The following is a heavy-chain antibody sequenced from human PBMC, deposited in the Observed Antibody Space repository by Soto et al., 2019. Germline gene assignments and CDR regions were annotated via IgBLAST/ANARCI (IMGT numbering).Heavy chain of an antibody. CDR3: ARDRSTYGGGGTGEGKENWFDP. V-gene: IGHV4-59*01. CDR1: GGSISRYY. D-gene: IGHD3-16*01. CDR2: AYYSGDT. Sequence: QVQLQESGPGVVKASETLSLSCSVSGGSISRYYWSWIRQPPGKGLEWIGYAYYSGDTGYNPSLISPFSMAVDPSKIEASLSLGAVTAAETALYYCARDRSTYGGGGTGEGKENWFDPWCQGALVTVSS. J-gene: IGHJ5*02.